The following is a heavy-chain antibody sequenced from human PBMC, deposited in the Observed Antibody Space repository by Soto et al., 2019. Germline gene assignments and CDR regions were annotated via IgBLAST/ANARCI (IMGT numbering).Heavy chain of an antibody. CDR2: VYYSGST. CDR3: ARNTSTYFDS. Sequence: SETLSLTCTVSGSYISNGDYWGWIRQAPGKGLEWIGSVYYSGSTQYEPSLRGRIAISVDTLKNQFSLRLPSVTAADTAMYFCARNTSTYFDSWGQGIPVTVSS. J-gene: IGHJ4*02. CDR1: GSYISNGDY. V-gene: IGHV4-38-2*02.